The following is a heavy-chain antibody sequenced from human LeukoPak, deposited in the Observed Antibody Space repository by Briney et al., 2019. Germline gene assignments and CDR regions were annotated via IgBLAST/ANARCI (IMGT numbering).Heavy chain of an antibody. D-gene: IGHD4-17*01. V-gene: IGHV1-2*02. CDR1: GYTFSSYY. J-gene: IGHJ6*02. CDR3: ASPSATVRYYYYYYGMDV. Sequence: GASVKVSCKASGYTFSSYYMHWVRQAPGQGLEWMGWINPNSGGTNYAQKFQGRVTMTRDTSISTAYMELSRLRSDDTAVYYCASPSATVRYYYYYYGMDVWGQGTTVTVSS. CDR2: INPNSGGT.